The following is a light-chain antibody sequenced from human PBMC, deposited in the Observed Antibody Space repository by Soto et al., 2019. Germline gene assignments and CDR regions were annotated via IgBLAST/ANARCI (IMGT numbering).Light chain of an antibody. CDR2: DAS. J-gene: IGKJ5*01. Sequence: EIVLTQSPATLSLSPGERATLSCRASQSVSSYLAWYQQKPGQAPRLLIYDASNRATGIPARFSGSGSGTDFTLIISSLAAEDFGVYYWQQGSYWLITFGEGTRLEIK. CDR1: QSVSSY. CDR3: QQGSYWLIT. V-gene: IGKV3-11*01.